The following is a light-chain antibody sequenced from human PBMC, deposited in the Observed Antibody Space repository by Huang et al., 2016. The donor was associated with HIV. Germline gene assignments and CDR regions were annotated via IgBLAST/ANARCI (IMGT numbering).Light chain of an antibody. CDR3: QQYGSSPKFT. CDR2: GAS. J-gene: IGKJ4*01. CDR1: QTVRRTF. V-gene: IGKV3-20*01. Sequence: EIVLTQSPDTLSLPPGERATLSCRASQTVRRTFLAWYQQKPGQPPRLLIYGASSRAPVIPDRFSGSWSGTDFTLTIIRLEPEDFAAYYCQQYGSSPKFTFGGGTKVEI.